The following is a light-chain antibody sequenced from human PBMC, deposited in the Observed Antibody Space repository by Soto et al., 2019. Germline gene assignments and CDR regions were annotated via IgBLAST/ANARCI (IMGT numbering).Light chain of an antibody. CDR2: RAS. CDR3: QQSYTLPYT. J-gene: IGKJ2*01. Sequence: DLQMTQSPSSLSASVGDRVTITCRTSQSISTYVNWYQQKPGEAPNLLIYRASNLQTGVPSRFGGSGSGAGFSLTISSLQPEDFATYYCQQSYTLPYTFGQGTRLEI. CDR1: QSISTY. V-gene: IGKV1-39*01.